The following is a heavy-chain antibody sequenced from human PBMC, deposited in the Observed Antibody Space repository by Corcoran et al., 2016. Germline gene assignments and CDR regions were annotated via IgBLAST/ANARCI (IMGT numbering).Heavy chain of an antibody. J-gene: IGHJ4*02. CDR2: IWYDGSNK. CDR1: GFTFSSCG. V-gene: IGHV3-33*01. Sequence: QVQLVESGGGVVQPGRSLSLSCAASGFTFSSCGMHWVRQAPGKGLEWVAVIWYDGSNKYYADSVKGRFTISRDNSKNTVYLQMNSLRAEDTAVYYCARDRTYYSDYWGQGTLVTVSS. CDR3: ARDRTYYSDY. D-gene: IGHD2-21*01.